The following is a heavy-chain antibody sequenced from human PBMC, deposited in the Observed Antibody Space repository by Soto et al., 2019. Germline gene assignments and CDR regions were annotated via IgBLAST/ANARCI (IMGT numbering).Heavy chain of an antibody. CDR3: ARELAVGWFDP. CDR1: GYTFTSYS. CDR2: INAYNGNT. V-gene: IGHV1-18*01. J-gene: IGHJ5*02. Sequence: QVQLVQSGAEVKKPGASVKVSCKTSGYTFTSYSISWVRQAPGQGLEWMGWINAYNGNTKYAQNLQGRVTMTTDTSTSTAYMERRSLRSDDTAVDYCARELAVGWFDPWGQGTLVTVSS. D-gene: IGHD2-2*01.